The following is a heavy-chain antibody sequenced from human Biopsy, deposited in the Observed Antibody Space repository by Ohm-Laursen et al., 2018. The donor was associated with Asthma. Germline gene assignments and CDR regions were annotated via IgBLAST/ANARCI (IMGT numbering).Heavy chain of an antibody. CDR2: ISFDGSNK. V-gene: IGHV3-30*03. D-gene: IGHD2-21*02. J-gene: IGHJ6*02. Sequence: SLRLSCAASGFSFSEFVMHWVRQAPGKGLEWVAVISFDGSNKYYGDSVKGRFTIARDNSKNTVYLQMNSLRAEDTAVYYCASYEVVTANPPMDVWGQGTTVPVSS. CDR1: GFSFSEFV. CDR3: ASYEVVTANPPMDV.